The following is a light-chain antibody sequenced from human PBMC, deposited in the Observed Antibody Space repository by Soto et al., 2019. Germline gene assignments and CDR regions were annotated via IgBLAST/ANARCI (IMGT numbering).Light chain of an antibody. CDR2: KAS. CDR3: QHYNSYSEA. V-gene: IGKV1-5*03. J-gene: IGKJ1*01. CDR1: QTISSW. Sequence: DIQMTQSPSTLSGSVGDRVTITCRASQTISSWLAWYQQKPGKAPKLLIYKASTLKSGVPSRFSGSGSGTEFTLTISSLQPDDFATYYCQHYNSYSEAVGKGTKADIK.